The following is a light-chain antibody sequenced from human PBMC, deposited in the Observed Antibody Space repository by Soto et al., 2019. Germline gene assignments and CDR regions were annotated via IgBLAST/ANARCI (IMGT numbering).Light chain of an antibody. CDR2: GTS. V-gene: IGKV3-15*01. J-gene: IGKJ1*01. Sequence: EIVMTQSPASLSVSPGESVTLSCRASQSVASNLAWYQQKPGQAPRLLIYGTSTRATGVPARFSGSGSGTDFTFTISRLEPEDFAVYYCQQYGSSPRTFGQGTKVDI. CDR1: QSVASN. CDR3: QQYGSSPRT.